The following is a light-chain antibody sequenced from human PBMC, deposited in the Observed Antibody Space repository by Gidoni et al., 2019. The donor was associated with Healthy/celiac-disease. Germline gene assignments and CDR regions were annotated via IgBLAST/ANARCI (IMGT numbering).Light chain of an antibody. CDR3: CSYAGSSTWVV. J-gene: IGLJ2*01. CDR2: LGS. CDR1: SSDVGSYNL. V-gene: IGLV2-23*01. Sequence: QSALTQPASGSGSPGQSITISCTGTSSDVGSYNLVSWYQQHPGKAPKLMIYLGSKRPSGVSHRFSGSKSGNTASRTISGLQAEDEADYYCCSYAGSSTWVVFGGGTKLTVL.